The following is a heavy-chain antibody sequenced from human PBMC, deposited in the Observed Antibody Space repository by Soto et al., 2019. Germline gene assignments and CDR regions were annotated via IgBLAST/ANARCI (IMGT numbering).Heavy chain of an antibody. CDR1: GFSFNSFN. CDR2: ISASGDNI. D-gene: IGHD3-16*01. Sequence: GGSLSLSCLASGFSFNSFNMNWIRRAPGRGLEWVASISASGDNIYYGDSVQGRFTISRDNSKRSVFLDLSSLRVEDTAVYYCARELGLLKSLFDYWGQGTLVTVSS. CDR3: ARELGLLKSLFDY. V-gene: IGHV3-21*01. J-gene: IGHJ4*02.